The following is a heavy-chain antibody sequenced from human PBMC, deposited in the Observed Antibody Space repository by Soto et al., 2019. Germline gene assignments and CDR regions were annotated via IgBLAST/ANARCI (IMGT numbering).Heavy chain of an antibody. Sequence: QVQLQQWGAGLLKPSETLSLTCAAHNGSFTDYFWTWIRQSPGKGLEWIGEINHRGGATYNPSLRSRVTISIDTSKNHFSLSLRSLTAADTAVYYCVARGMTYDFLSGPHPFDPWSHGTLVTVSS. CDR2: INHRGGA. J-gene: IGHJ5*02. D-gene: IGHD3-3*01. CDR3: VARGMTYDFLSGPHPFDP. CDR1: NGSFTDYF. V-gene: IGHV4-34*02.